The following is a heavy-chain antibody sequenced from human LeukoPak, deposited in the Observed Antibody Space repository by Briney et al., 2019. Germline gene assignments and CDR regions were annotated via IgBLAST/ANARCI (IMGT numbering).Heavy chain of an antibody. J-gene: IGHJ6*02. CDR1: GFTFSSYA. D-gene: IGHD3-10*01. CDR3: ARDEWSSPGSMDV. V-gene: IGHV3-64*01. Sequence: GGSLRLSCAASGFTFSSYAMNWVRQAPGKGLECVSAISSNGGSTYYANTEKGRFTISRDNSKNTLYLKIGSLRAQDMAVYYCARDEWSSPGSMDVWGQGTTVTVSS. CDR2: ISSNGGST.